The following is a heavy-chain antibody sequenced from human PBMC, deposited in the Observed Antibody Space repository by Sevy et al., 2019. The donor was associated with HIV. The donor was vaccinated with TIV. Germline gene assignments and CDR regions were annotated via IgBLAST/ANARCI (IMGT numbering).Heavy chain of an antibody. V-gene: IGHV1-69*13. CDR2: IIPIFGTA. CDR1: GGTFSSYA. CDR3: ARETIGYSGYDRNYYFDC. D-gene: IGHD5-12*01. Sequence: ASVKVSCKASGGTFSSYAISWVRQAPGQGLEWMGGIIPIFGTANYAQKFQGRVTITADESTSTAYMELSSLRSEDTAVYYCARETIGYSGYDRNYYFDCWGRGTLVTVSS. J-gene: IGHJ4*02.